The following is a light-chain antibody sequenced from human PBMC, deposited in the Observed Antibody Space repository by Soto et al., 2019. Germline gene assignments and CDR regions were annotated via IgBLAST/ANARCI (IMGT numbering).Light chain of an antibody. CDR2: KAS. CDR1: QTISSW. CDR3: QQSYSTRRT. Sequence: DIQMTQSPSTLSGSVGDRVTITCRASQTISSWLAWYQQKPGKAPKLLIYKASTIKSGVPSRFSASGSGTECTLTISSQQPDDFATYDCQQSYSTRRTFGQGTKVDIK. V-gene: IGKV1-5*03. J-gene: IGKJ1*01.